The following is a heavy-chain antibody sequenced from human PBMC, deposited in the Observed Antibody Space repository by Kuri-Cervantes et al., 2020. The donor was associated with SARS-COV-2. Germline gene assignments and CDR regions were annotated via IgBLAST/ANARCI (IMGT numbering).Heavy chain of an antibody. CDR1: GFTFSSYA. D-gene: IGHD2-2*01. V-gene: IGHV3-64*01. Sequence: GGSLRLTCAASGFTFSSYAMHWVRHAPGKGMEEVSAISSNGGSTYYANAVKGRFTISRDNSKNTLYLEMGSLRAEDMAVYYCARGSSCSSTSCYEVGWFDPWGKGTLVTVSS. J-gene: IGHJ5*02. CDR2: ISSNGGST. CDR3: ARGSSCSSTSCYEVGWFDP.